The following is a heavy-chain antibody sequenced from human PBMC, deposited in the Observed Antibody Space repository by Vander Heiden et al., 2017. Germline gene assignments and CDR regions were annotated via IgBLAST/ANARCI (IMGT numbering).Heavy chain of an antibody. CDR3: ARALYDVWSGPPYYYYGMDV. Sequence: EVQLVESGGGLVKPGGSLRLSCAASGFTFSYHYMDWVRQAPGKGLEWVGRTRNKANSYTTEYAASVKGRFTISRDDSKNSLYLQMNSLKTEDTDVYYCARALYDVWSGPPYYYYGMDVWGQGTTVTVSS. CDR1: GFTFSYHY. J-gene: IGHJ6*02. CDR2: TRNKANSYTT. D-gene: IGHD3-3*01. V-gene: IGHV3-72*01.